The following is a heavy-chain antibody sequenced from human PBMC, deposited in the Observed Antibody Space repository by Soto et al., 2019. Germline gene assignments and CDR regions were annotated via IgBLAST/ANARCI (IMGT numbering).Heavy chain of an antibody. CDR3: AKDQGDCSVVPAATEGTERAYFYYGMDV. D-gene: IGHD2-2*01. V-gene: IGHV3-30*18. CDR2: VSYDGSNK. J-gene: IGHJ6*02. Sequence: VAVVSYDGSNKYYADSVKGRFTISRDNSKNTLYLQVNSLRVEDTAVYYCAKDQGDCSVVPAATEGTERAYFYYGMDVWGQGTTVTVSS.